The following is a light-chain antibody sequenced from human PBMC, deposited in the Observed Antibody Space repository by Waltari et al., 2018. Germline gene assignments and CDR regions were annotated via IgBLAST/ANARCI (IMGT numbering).Light chain of an antibody. J-gene: IGKJ1*01. CDR3: QQYNIPWT. V-gene: IGKV1-5*03. CDR2: KAS. Sequence: DIQMTQSPSTLSASVGDRVTITCRVSQSISSWLAWYQQKPGKAPKLLIYKASSLESGVPSRFSGSGSGTEFTLTISSLQPDDFATYYCQQYNIPWTFGQGTKVEIK. CDR1: QSISSW.